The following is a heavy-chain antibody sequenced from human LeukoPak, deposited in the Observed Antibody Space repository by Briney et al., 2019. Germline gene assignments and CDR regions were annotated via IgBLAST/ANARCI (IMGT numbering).Heavy chain of an antibody. CDR1: GGSISSYY. Sequence: PSETLSLTCTVSGGSISSYYWSWIRQPPGKGLEWIGYIYYSGSTNYNPSLKSRVTISVDTSKNQFSLKLSSVTAADTAVYYCAREVPYSSSSGGYYYYYHMDVWGKGTTVTVSS. CDR3: AREVPYSSSSGGYYYYYHMDV. V-gene: IGHV4-59*01. CDR2: IYYSGST. D-gene: IGHD6-6*01. J-gene: IGHJ6*03.